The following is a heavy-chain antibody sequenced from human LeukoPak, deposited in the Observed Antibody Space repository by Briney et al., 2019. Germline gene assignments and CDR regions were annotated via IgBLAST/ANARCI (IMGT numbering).Heavy chain of an antibody. CDR3: ARGPGYGHYFDY. Sequence: PGGSLRLSCAASGFTFSSYGMSWVRQAPGKGLEWVSAISGSGGSTYYADSGKGRFTISRDNSKNTLYLQMNSLRDEDTAVYYCARGPGYGHYFDYWGQGALVTVSS. V-gene: IGHV3-23*01. CDR2: ISGSGGST. CDR1: GFTFSSYG. D-gene: IGHD5-12*01. J-gene: IGHJ4*02.